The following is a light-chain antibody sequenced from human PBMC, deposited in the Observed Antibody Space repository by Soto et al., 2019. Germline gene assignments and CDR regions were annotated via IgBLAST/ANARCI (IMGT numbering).Light chain of an antibody. V-gene: IGKV3D-15*01. CDR1: QSVSTN. Sequence: EIVMTQSPATLSVSPGESGTLSCRASQSVSTNLAWYQQTPGQAPRLLIFDASARATGIPARFSGSGSGTEFTLTISILQSEDFAVYYCQQYDNWLGTFGQGTKVEVK. CDR2: DAS. CDR3: QQYDNWLGT. J-gene: IGKJ1*01.